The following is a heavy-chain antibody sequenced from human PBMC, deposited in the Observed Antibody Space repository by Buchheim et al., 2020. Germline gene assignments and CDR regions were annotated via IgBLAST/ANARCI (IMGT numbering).Heavy chain of an antibody. CDR1: GGSVIGTNR. V-gene: IGHV4-4*02. CDR2: IYHSGTT. CDR3: ARERIIMLRGDYHYYGLDV. Sequence: QLQLQESGPGLVKPSGTLSLTCAVSGGSVIGTNRWSWVRQPPGEGLEWIGEIYHSGTTNYNPSLMSRVTISINKSRKQFSLNLSSVTAADAAVYYCARERIIMLRGDYHYYGLDVWGQGT. D-gene: IGHD3-10*01. J-gene: IGHJ6*02.